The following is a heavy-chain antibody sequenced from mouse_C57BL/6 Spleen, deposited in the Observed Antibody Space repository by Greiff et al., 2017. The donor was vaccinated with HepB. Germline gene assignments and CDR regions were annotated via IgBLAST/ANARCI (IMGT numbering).Heavy chain of an antibody. CDR1: GYAFTNYL. D-gene: IGHD2-5*01. CDR3: ARNSNYERARDY. Sequence: QVQLQQSGAELVRPGTSVKVSCTASGYAFTNYLIEWVKQRPGQGLEWIGVINPGSGGTNYNERFKGKATLTADNSSSTAYMQLSSLTSEDSAVYFCARNSNYERARDYWGQGTSVTVSS. CDR2: INPGSGGT. V-gene: IGHV1-54*01. J-gene: IGHJ4*01.